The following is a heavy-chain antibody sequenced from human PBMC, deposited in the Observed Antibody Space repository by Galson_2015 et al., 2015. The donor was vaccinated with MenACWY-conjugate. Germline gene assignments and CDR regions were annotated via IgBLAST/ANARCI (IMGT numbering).Heavy chain of an antibody. CDR3: ARELGLRQRDRRLQLGGFDY. CDR2: ISSSSSYT. CDR1: GFTFSDYY. Sequence: SLRLSCAASGFTFSDYYMSWIRQAPGKGLEWVSYISSSSSYTNYADSVKGRFTISRDNAKNSLYLQMNSLRAEDTAVYYCARELGLRQRDRRLQLGGFDYWGQGTLVTVSS. J-gene: IGHJ4*02. D-gene: IGHD5-24*01. V-gene: IGHV3-11*06.